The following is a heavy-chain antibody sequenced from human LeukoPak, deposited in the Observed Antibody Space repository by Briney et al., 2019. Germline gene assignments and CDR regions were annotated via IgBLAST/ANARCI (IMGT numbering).Heavy chain of an antibody. CDR2: IYTSGST. CDR3: ARGIGYSYGYSYYYYMDV. CDR1: GGSISSYY. Sequence: SETLSLTCTVSGGSISSYYWSWIRQPAGKGLEWIGRIYTSGSTNYNPSLKSRVTMSVDTSNNQFSLKLSSVTAADTAVYYCARGIGYSYGYSYYYYMDVWGKGTTVTVSS. V-gene: IGHV4-4*07. D-gene: IGHD5-18*01. J-gene: IGHJ6*03.